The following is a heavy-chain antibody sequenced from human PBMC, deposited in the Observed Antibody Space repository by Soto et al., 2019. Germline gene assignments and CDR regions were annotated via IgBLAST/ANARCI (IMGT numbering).Heavy chain of an antibody. D-gene: IGHD6-13*01. Sequence: EVQLVESGGGLVKPGGSLRLSCAASGFTFSSYSMNWVRQAPGKGLEWVSSISSSSSYIYYADSVKGRFTISRDNAKNSLYLQMNSLRAEDTAVYYCARAPIAADTYYYYYYYMDVWGKGTKVTVSS. V-gene: IGHV3-21*01. CDR2: ISSSSSYI. CDR3: ARAPIAADTYYYYYYYMDV. J-gene: IGHJ6*03. CDR1: GFTFSSYS.